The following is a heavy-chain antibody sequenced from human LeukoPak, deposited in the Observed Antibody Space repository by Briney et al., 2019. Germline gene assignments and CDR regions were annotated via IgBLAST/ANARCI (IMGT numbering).Heavy chain of an antibody. CDR3: ARVALGYCSGGSCYFHYYYYYYMDV. D-gene: IGHD2-15*01. V-gene: IGHV3-7*01. CDR2: IKQDGSEK. J-gene: IGHJ6*03. Sequence: GGSLRLSCAASGFTFSSYWMSWVRQAPGKGLEWVANIKQDGSEKYYVDSVKGRFTISRDSAKNSLYLQMNSLRAEDTAVYYCARVALGYCSGGSCYFHYYYYYYMDVWGKGTTVTVSS. CDR1: GFTFSSYW.